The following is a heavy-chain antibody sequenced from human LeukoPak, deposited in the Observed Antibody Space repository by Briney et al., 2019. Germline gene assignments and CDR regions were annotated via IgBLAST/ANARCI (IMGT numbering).Heavy chain of an antibody. J-gene: IGHJ4*02. D-gene: IGHD3-9*01. CDR3: AKAAIYDILTGYSPPDY. Sequence: GGSLRLSCAASGFTFDDYAMHWVRQAPGKGLEGVSGIRWNSGSIGYADSVKGRFTISRDNAKNSLYLQMNSLRAEDTALYYCAKAAIYDILTGYSPPDYWGQGTLVTVSS. V-gene: IGHV3-9*01. CDR2: IRWNSGSI. CDR1: GFTFDDYA.